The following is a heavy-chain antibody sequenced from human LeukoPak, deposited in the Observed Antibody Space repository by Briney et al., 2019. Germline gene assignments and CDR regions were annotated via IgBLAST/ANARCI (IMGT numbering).Heavy chain of an antibody. V-gene: IGHV1-8*01. CDR1: GYTFTSYD. CDR2: MNPNSGNT. J-gene: IGHJ4*02. CDR3: ARGLFGELSPCY. Sequence: ASVKVSCKASGYTFTSYDINWVRQAPGQGLEWMGWMNPNSGNTGYAQKFQGRVTMTRNTSISTAYMELSSLRSEDTAVYYCARGLFGELSPCYWGQGTLVTVSS. D-gene: IGHD3-10*02.